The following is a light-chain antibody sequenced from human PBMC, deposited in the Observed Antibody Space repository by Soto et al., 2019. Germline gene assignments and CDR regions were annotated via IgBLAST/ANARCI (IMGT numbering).Light chain of an antibody. V-gene: IGKV1-5*01. CDR1: QSISSW. Sequence: DIQMTQSPSTLSASVGDRVTITCRASQSISSWLAWYQQKPGKATKVLIYDASSLESGVPSRFSGSGSGTEFTLTISSLQPDDFATYYCQQYNSYSPYTFGQGTKLEIK. CDR2: DAS. J-gene: IGKJ2*01. CDR3: QQYNSYSPYT.